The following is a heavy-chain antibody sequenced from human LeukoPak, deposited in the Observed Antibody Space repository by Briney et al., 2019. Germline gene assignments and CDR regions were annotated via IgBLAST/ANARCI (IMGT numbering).Heavy chain of an antibody. Sequence: GGSLRLSCAAPGFAFTNYAMSWVRLAPGKGLEWVSSISDSGGSTYYADSAKGRFTISRDNSKNTLYLQMDSLRAEDTAVYYCARDYADYVGFFFFDHWGQGTLVTVSS. CDR2: ISDSGGST. CDR1: GFAFTNYA. D-gene: IGHD4-17*01. V-gene: IGHV3-23*01. CDR3: ARDYADYVGFFFFDH. J-gene: IGHJ4*02.